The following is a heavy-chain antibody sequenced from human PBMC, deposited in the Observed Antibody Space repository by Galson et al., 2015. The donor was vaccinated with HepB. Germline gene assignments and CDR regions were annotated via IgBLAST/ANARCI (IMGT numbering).Heavy chain of an antibody. CDR2: ITDDGGKK. Sequence: SLRLSCAASGFTFSTHGIHWVRQAPDKGLEWVAVITDDGGKKYYTESVKGRFTISRDNSNNTVDLQMNSLRAEDTAVYYCARDVAVFNWFDHWGQGTLVTVSS. J-gene: IGHJ5*02. D-gene: IGHD2-15*01. CDR3: ARDVAVFNWFDH. CDR1: GFTFSTHG. V-gene: IGHV3-30*10.